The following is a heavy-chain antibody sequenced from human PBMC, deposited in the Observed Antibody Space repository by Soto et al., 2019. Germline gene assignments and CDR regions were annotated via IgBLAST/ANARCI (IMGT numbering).Heavy chain of an antibody. Sequence: ASVKVSCKASGYTFTTHAMHWVRQASGQRLEWMGWINAGNGATKYSQNFQDRLTITRDPSTNTAFMELSSLRSEDTAVYYCAGGLIYDSSGYYFDYWGQGTLVTVSS. CDR3: AGGLIYDSSGYYFDY. D-gene: IGHD3-22*01. CDR1: GYTFTTHA. J-gene: IGHJ4*02. CDR2: INAGNGAT. V-gene: IGHV1-3*01.